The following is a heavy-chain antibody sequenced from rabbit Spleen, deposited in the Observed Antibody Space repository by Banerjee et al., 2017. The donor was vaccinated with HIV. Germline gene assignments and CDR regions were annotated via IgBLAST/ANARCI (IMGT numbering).Heavy chain of an antibody. CDR2: INIATGKS. J-gene: IGHJ4*01. D-gene: IGHD6-1*01. V-gene: IGHV1S45*01. Sequence: EQLEESGGGLVKPEGSLTLTCKASGVSLNDKDVMCWVRQAPGKGLEWIACINIATGKSVYASWAKGRFTMSRTSSTTVTLQMTSLTAADTATYFCVREAGYGGYGDANLWGPGTLVTVS. CDR1: GVSLNDKDV. CDR3: VREAGYGGYGDANL.